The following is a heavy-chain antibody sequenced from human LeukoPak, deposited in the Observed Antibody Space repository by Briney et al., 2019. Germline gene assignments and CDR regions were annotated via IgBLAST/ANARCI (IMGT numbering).Heavy chain of an antibody. CDR1: GGSFSGYY. V-gene: IGHV4-59*01. Sequence: SETLSLTCAVYGGSFSGYYWSWIRQPPGKGLEWIGYIYYSGSTNYNPSLKSRVTISVDTSKNQFSLKLSSVTAADTAVYYCARALVGATKGRFGYWGQGTLVTVSS. CDR2: IYYSGST. J-gene: IGHJ4*02. CDR3: ARALVGATKGRFGY. D-gene: IGHD1-26*01.